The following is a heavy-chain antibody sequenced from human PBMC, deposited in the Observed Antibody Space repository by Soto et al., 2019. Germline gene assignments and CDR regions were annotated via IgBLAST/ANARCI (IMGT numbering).Heavy chain of an antibody. CDR3: AHSPYCSGGSCYSGNWFDP. D-gene: IGHD2-15*01. CDR2: IYWDDDK. Sequence: KESGPTLVKPTQTLTLTCPFSGFSLSTSGVGVGWIRQPPGKALEWLALIYWDDDKRYSPSLKSRLTITKDTSKNQVVLTMTNMDPVDTATYYCAHSPYCSGGSCYSGNWFDPWGQGTLVTVSS. J-gene: IGHJ5*02. CDR1: GFSLSTSGVG. V-gene: IGHV2-5*02.